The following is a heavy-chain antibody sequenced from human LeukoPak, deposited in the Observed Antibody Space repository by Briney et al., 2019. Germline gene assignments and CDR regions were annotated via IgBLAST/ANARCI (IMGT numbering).Heavy chain of an antibody. Sequence: PSETLSLTCGVYGGSFSNYYWSWIRQPPGKGLEWIGEIDHSGSTTYNPSLKSRVTISIDTSKNQFSLKLSSVTAADTAVYYCARHEGVVVIFTFWGQGTLVTVSS. CDR3: ARHEGVVVIFTF. CDR2: IDHSGST. J-gene: IGHJ4*02. V-gene: IGHV4-34*01. CDR1: GGSFSNYY. D-gene: IGHD3-22*01.